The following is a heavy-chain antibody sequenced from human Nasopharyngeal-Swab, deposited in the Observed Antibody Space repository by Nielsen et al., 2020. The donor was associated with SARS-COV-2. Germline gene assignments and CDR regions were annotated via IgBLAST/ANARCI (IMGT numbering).Heavy chain of an antibody. Sequence: SLKISCAASGFTFDDYAMHWVRQAPGKGLEWVSGISWNSGSIGYADSVKGRFTISRDNAKNSLYLQMNSLRAEDTALYYCAKAVTSGITSSPVYYYDSSGYGDAFDIWGQGTMVTVSS. CDR1: GFTFDDYA. D-gene: IGHD3-22*01. CDR2: ISWNSGSI. CDR3: AKAVTSGITSSPVYYYDSSGYGDAFDI. J-gene: IGHJ3*02. V-gene: IGHV3-9*01.